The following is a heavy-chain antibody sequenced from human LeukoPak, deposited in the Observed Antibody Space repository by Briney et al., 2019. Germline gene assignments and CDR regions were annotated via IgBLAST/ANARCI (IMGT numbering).Heavy chain of an antibody. CDR3: ARVVSSWYPYYYYGMDV. CDR2: INPSGGST. D-gene: IGHD6-13*01. CDR1: GYTFTSYF. V-gene: IGHV1-46*01. Sequence: GASVKVSCKASGYTFTSYFMHWVRQAPGQGLEWMGIINPSGGSTSYAQKFQGRVTMTRDTSKNQFSLKLSSVTAADTAVYYCARVVSSWYPYYYYGMDVWGQGTTVTVSS. J-gene: IGHJ6*02.